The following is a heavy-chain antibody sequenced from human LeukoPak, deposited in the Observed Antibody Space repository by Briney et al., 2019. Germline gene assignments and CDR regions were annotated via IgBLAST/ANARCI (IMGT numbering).Heavy chain of an antibody. CDR3: ARDFRPGVAAAGDSYY. D-gene: IGHD6-13*01. CDR2: IYYSGST. Sequence: SETLSLTCTVSGGSISSSSYYWGWIRQPPGKGLEWIGSIYYSGSTYYNPSLKSRVTISVDTSKNQFSLKLSSVTAADTAVYYCARDFRPGVAAAGDSYYWGQGTLVTVSS. CDR1: GGSISSSSYY. V-gene: IGHV4-39*07. J-gene: IGHJ4*02.